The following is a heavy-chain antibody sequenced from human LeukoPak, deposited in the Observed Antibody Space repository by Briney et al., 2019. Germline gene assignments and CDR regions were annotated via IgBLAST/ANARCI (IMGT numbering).Heavy chain of an antibody. CDR1: GFTFSSYS. V-gene: IGHV3-21*01. J-gene: IGHJ6*02. CDR3: ARRMDTYDSSGAYYGMDV. Sequence: GGSLRLSCAASGFTFSSYSMNWVRQAPGKGLEWVSSISSSSSYIYYADSVKGRFTISRDNAKNSLYLQMNSLRAEDTAVYYCARRMDTYDSSGAYYGMDVWGQGTTVTVSS. CDR2: ISSSSSYI. D-gene: IGHD3-22*01.